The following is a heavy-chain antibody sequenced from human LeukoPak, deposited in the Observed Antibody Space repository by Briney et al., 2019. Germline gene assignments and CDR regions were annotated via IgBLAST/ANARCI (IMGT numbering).Heavy chain of an antibody. CDR1: GDSVSSNSAA. Sequence: SQTLSLTCAISGDSVSSNSAAWNWIRQSPSRGLEWLGMTYYRSKWYNDYAVSVESRITINLDTSKNQFSLQLRSVTPEDTAVYYCARARIASVPWFDPWGQGTLVTVSS. J-gene: IGHJ5*02. D-gene: IGHD6-13*01. V-gene: IGHV6-1*01. CDR3: ARARIASVPWFDP. CDR2: TYYRSKWYN.